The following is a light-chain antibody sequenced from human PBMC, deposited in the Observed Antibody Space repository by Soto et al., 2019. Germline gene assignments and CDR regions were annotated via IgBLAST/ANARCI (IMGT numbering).Light chain of an antibody. Sequence: QSALTQPASVSGSPGQSITISCTGTSSDVGTYNLVSWYQHHPGKAPKLMIYEGSKRPSGVSNRFSGSKPGHTASLTISGLQAEDEADYYCCSYAGSSTYVFGTGTKLTVL. CDR2: EGS. V-gene: IGLV2-23*01. CDR3: CSYAGSSTYV. CDR1: SSDVGTYNL. J-gene: IGLJ1*01.